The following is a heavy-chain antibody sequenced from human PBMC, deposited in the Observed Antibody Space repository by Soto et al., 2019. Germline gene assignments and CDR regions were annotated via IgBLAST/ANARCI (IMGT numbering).Heavy chain of an antibody. CDR1: GFTYRSYW. CDR3: ASGGSSLNFDS. V-gene: IGHV3-74*01. Sequence: EVQLVESGGGLDQPGGSLRLSCAASGFTYRSYWMQWVRQAPGTGLVWVSWINSDGSSTSYADSVKGRFTISRDNAKNSVYLQMSSLRAEDTAVYYCASGGSSLNFDSWGQGTLVTVSS. J-gene: IGHJ4*02. CDR2: INSDGSST. D-gene: IGHD6-6*01.